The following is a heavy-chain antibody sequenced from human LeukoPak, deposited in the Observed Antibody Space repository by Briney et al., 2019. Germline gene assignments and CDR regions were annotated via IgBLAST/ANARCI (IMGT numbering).Heavy chain of an antibody. CDR1: GFTFSTYS. J-gene: IGHJ3*02. V-gene: IGHV3-21*01. D-gene: IGHD1-26*01. Sequence: GGSLRLSCAASGFTFSTYSMKWVRQAPGKGREWVSSISYTSGCIYYADSVKGRFTISRDNAKNSLFLQMNSLRAEDAAVYYCARASGSYQDAFDIWGQGTMVTVSS. CDR3: ARASGSYQDAFDI. CDR2: ISYTSGCI.